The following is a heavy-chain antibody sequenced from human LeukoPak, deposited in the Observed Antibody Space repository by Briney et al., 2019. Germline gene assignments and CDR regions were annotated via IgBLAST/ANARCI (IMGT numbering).Heavy chain of an antibody. D-gene: IGHD3-22*01. CDR2: IYHSGST. V-gene: IGHV4-59*01. CDR3: AGGGDSSGFYYPLFDY. CDR1: GGSISSYY. J-gene: IGHJ4*02. Sequence: PSETLSLTCTVSGGSISSYYWSWIRQPPGRGLEWIGYIYHSGSTNYNPSLKSRVTISVDKSKNQFSLKLKSVTAADTAVYHCAGGGDSSGFYYPLFDYWGQGTLVTVSS.